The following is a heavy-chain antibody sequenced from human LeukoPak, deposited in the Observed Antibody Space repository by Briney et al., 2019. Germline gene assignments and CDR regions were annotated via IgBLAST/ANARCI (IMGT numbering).Heavy chain of an antibody. V-gene: IGHV4-59*01. D-gene: IGHD3-22*01. Sequence: SETLSLTCTVSGGPISSYYWSWIRQPPGKGLEWIGYVYYSGSTNYNPSLKSRVTISVDTSKNQFSLNLSSVTAADTAVYYCARVQDTSGYFYNFDYWGQGTLVTVSS. CDR3: ARVQDTSGYFYNFDY. CDR1: GGPISSYY. J-gene: IGHJ4*02. CDR2: VYYSGST.